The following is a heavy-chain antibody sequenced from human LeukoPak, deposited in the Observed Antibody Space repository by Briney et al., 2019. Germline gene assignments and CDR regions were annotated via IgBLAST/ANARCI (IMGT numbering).Heavy chain of an antibody. Sequence: TSETLSLTCTVSGGSISSYYWSWIRQPPGKGLEWIGYIYYSGSTNYNPSLKSRVTISVDTSKNQFSLKLSSVTAADTAVYYCARRGTTDYWFDPWGQGTLVTVSP. CDR2: IYYSGST. CDR3: ARRGTTDYWFDP. J-gene: IGHJ5*02. D-gene: IGHD4-17*01. V-gene: IGHV4-59*08. CDR1: GGSISSYY.